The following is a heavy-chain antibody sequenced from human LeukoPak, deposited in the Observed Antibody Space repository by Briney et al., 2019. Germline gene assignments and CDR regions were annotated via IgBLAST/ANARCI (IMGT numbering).Heavy chain of an antibody. CDR2: INPNSGGT. CDR1: GYTFTGYY. V-gene: IGHV1-2*02. CDR3: AREKTGYSYGFYHYYYMDV. J-gene: IGHJ6*03. D-gene: IGHD5-18*01. Sequence: GASVKVSCKASGYTFTGYYMHWVRQAPGQGLEWMGWINPNSGGTNYAQKFQGRVTMTRDTSISTAYMELSRLRSDDTAVYYCAREKTGYSYGFYHYYYMDVWGKGTTVTVSS.